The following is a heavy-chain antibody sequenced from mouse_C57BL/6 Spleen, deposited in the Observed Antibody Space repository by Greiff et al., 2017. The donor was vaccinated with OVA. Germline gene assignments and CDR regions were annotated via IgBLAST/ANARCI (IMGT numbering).Heavy chain of an antibody. CDR2: ISGGGGNT. CDR3: ARRDDGYSLVWFAY. Sequence: EVQLVESGGGLVKPGGSLKLSCAASGFTFSSYTMSWVRQTPEKRLEWVATISGGGGNTYYPDSVKGRFTISRDNAKNTLYLQMSSLRSEDTALYYCARRDDGYSLVWFAYWGQGTLVTVSA. CDR1: GFTFSSYT. V-gene: IGHV5-9*01. D-gene: IGHD2-3*01. J-gene: IGHJ3*01.